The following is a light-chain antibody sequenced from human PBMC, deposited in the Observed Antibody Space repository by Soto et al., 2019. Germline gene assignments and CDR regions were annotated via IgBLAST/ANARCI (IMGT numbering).Light chain of an antibody. J-gene: IGLJ1*01. V-gene: IGLV2-14*01. CDR2: DVS. CDR3: SSYTSSSTYV. CDR1: SSDVGGYND. Sequence: QSVLTQPASVSGSPGQSITISCTGTSSDVGGYNDVSWYQQHPGKAPEFMIYDVSNRPSGVSNRFSGFKSGNTASLTISGLQAEDEADYYCSSYTSSSTYVFGTGTKLTVL.